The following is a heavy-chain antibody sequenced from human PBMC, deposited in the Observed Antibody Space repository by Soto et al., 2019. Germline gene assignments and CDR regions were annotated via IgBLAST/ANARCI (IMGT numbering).Heavy chain of an antibody. V-gene: IGHV4-30-4*01. J-gene: IGHJ5*02. Sequence: QVQLQESGPGLVKPSQTLSLTCTVSGGSISSGDYYWSWIRQPPGKGLEWIGYIYYSGSTYYNPSLKSRVTISVDTSKNQFSLKLSSVTAADTAVYYCARAPGYSSGWYSWFDRWGQGTLVTVSS. CDR2: IYYSGST. CDR3: ARAPGYSSGWYSWFDR. D-gene: IGHD6-19*01. CDR1: GGSISSGDYY.